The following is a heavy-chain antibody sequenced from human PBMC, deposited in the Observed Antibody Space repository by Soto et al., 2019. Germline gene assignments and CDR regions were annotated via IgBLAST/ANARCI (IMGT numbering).Heavy chain of an antibody. J-gene: IGHJ6*02. CDR3: AREAWVPTYYDFWSGPTPSGGMDV. Sequence: ASVKVSCKASGCTFTSYDINWVRQATGQGLEWMGWMNPNSGNTGYAQKFQGRVTMTRNTSISTAYMELSSRRSEDTAVYYCAREAWVPTYYDFWSGPTPSGGMDVWGQGTTVTVSS. CDR1: GCTFTSYD. CDR2: MNPNSGNT. D-gene: IGHD3-3*01. V-gene: IGHV1-8*01.